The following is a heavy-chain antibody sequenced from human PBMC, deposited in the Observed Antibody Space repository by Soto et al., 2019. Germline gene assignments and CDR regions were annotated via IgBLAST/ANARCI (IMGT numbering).Heavy chain of an antibody. Sequence: EVQLLESGGGLVQPGGSLRLSCAASGFTFNSYAMSWVRQAPGKGLEWASAIGSDGTAIQYADSVKGRFNISKDNSKDMLYLQMNSLRAEDTAVYYCARPGLTVPGTRYLDHWGQGALVTVSS. J-gene: IGHJ4*02. CDR1: GFTFNSYA. CDR3: ARPGLTVPGTRYLDH. CDR2: IGSDGTAI. V-gene: IGHV3-23*05. D-gene: IGHD6-19*01.